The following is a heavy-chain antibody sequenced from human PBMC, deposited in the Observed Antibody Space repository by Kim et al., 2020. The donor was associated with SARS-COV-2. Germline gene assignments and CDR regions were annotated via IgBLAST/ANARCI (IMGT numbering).Heavy chain of an antibody. V-gene: IGHV1-24*01. Sequence: AQKFQGRVTMTEDTPTDTAYMELSSLRSEDTAVYYCATSTAMVTSYWFDPWGQGTLVTVSS. D-gene: IGHD5-18*01. CDR3: ATSTAMVTSYWFDP. J-gene: IGHJ5*02.